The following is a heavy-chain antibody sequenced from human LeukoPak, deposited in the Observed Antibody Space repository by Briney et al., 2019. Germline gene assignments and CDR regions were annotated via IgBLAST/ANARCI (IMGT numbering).Heavy chain of an antibody. V-gene: IGHV3-30-3*01. CDR3: ARENYLPDYDSSGYATDAFDI. D-gene: IGHD3-22*01. J-gene: IGHJ3*02. Sequence: GGSLRLSCAASGFTFSSYAMHWVRQAPGKGLEWVAVISYDGSNKYYADSVKGRFTISRDNSKNTLYLQMNSLRAEDTAVYYCARENYLPDYDSSGYATDAFDIWGQGTMVTVSS. CDR1: GFTFSSYA. CDR2: ISYDGSNK.